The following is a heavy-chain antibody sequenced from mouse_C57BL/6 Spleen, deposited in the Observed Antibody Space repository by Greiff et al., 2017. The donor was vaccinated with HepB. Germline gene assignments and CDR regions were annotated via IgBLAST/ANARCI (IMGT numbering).Heavy chain of an antibody. CDR3: ARAGDYYGSSYGYFDV. J-gene: IGHJ1*03. CDR1: GYAFSSSW. D-gene: IGHD1-1*01. V-gene: IGHV1-82*01. CDR2: IYPGDGDT. Sequence: VQLQQSGPELVKPGASVKISCKASGYAFSSSWMNWVKQRPGKGLEWIGRIYPGDGDTNYNGKFKGKATLTADKSSSTAYMQLSSLTSEASAVYFCARAGDYYGSSYGYFDVWGTGTTVTVSS.